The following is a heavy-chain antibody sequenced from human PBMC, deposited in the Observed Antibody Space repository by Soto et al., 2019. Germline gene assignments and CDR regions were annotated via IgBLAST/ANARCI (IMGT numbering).Heavy chain of an antibody. J-gene: IGHJ4*02. CDR3: ARAPGFYGDFFDY. CDR2: ISSSGSYI. Sequence: GGSLRLSCAASGFTFSSYSMNWVRQAPGKGLEWVSSISSSGSYIYYADSVRGRFTISRDNAKNSLYLQMNSLRVEDTALYYCARAPGFYGDFFDYWGQGTLVTVS. D-gene: IGHD4-17*01. V-gene: IGHV3-21*04. CDR1: GFTFSSYS.